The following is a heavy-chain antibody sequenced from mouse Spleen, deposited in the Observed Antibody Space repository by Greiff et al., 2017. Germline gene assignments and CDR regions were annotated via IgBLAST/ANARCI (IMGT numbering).Heavy chain of an antibody. Sequence: VQLQQPGAELVKPGASVKLSCKASGYTFTSYWMHWVKQRPGQGLEWIGMIHPNSGSTNYNEKFKSKATLTVDKSSSTAYMQLSSLTSEDSAVYYCARYGDLSYWYFDVWGAGTTVTVSS. CDR2: IHPNSGST. J-gene: IGHJ1*01. CDR1: GYTFTSYW. V-gene: IGHV1-64*01. CDR3: ARYGDLSYWYFDV. D-gene: IGHD2-13*01.